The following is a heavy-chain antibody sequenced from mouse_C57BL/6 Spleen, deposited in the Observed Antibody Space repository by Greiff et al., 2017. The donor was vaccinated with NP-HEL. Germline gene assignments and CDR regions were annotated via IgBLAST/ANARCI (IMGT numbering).Heavy chain of an antibody. V-gene: IGHV2-4*01. CDR2: IWSGGST. D-gene: IGHD3-1*01. Sequence: QVTLKVSGPGLVQPSQSLSITCTVSGFSLTSYGVHWVRQPPGKGLEWLGVIWSGGSTDYNAAFISRLSISKDNSKSQVFFKMNSLQADDTAIYYCAKARSGYYAMDYWGQGTSVTVSS. J-gene: IGHJ4*01. CDR1: GFSLTSYG. CDR3: AKARSGYYAMDY.